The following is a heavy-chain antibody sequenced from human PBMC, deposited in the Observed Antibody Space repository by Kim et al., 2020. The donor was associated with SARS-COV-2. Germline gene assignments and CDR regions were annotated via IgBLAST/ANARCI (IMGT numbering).Heavy chain of an antibody. CDR2: INHSGST. Sequence: SETLSLTCAVYGGSFSGYYWSWIRQPPGKGLEWIGEINHSGSTNYNPSLKSRVTISVDTSKNQFSLKLSSVTAADTAVYYCARSVDRTRVKRYYYYYGM. V-gene: IGHV4-34*01. CDR3: ARSVDRTRVKRYYYYYGM. CDR1: GGSFSGYY. J-gene: IGHJ6*01. D-gene: IGHD1-1*01.